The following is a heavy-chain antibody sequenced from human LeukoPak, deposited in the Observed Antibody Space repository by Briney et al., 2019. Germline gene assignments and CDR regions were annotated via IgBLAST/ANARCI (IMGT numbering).Heavy chain of an antibody. CDR2: IYYSGST. CDR1: GGSLSSSSYY. Sequence: PSETLSLTCTVSGGSLSSSSYYWGWIRQPPGKGLEWIGSIYYSGSTYYNPSLKSRVTISVDTSKNQFSLKLSSVTAADTAVYYCARESGYSSGWYRVDYWGQGTLVTVSS. CDR3: ARESGYSSGWYRVDY. D-gene: IGHD6-19*01. J-gene: IGHJ4*02. V-gene: IGHV4-39*02.